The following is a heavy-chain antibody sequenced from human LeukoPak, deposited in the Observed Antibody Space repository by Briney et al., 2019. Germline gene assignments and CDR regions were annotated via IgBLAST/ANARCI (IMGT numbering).Heavy chain of an antibody. J-gene: IGHJ5*01. CDR3: ARAYSSSWYGPNWFDP. CDR1: GFNFTNYN. CDR2: IHSSSGSI. V-gene: IGHV3-21*01. Sequence: GGSLRLSCAASGFNFTNYNMNWVRQAPGKGLEWVSSIHSSSGSIYYADSLKGRFTISRDNAKNSLYLQMNSLRADDTAVYYCARAYSSSWYGPNWFDPWGQGTLVTVSS. D-gene: IGHD6-13*01.